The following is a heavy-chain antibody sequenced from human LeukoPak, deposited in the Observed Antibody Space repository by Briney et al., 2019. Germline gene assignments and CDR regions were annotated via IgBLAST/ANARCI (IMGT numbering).Heavy chain of an antibody. V-gene: IGHV1-69*01. D-gene: IGHD3-10*01. CDR2: IIPIFGTA. CDR3: ARTGMITMVRGALDGYYYMDV. CDR1: GGTFSSYA. Sequence: ASVKVSCKASGGTFSSYAISWVRQAPGQGLEWMGGIIPIFGTANYAQKFQGRVTITADESTSTAYMELSSVTAADTAVYYCARTGMITMVRGALDGYYYMDVWGKGTTVTVSS. J-gene: IGHJ6*03.